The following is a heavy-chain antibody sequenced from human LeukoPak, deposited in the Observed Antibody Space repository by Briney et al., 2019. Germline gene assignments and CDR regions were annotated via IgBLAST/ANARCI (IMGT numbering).Heavy chain of an antibody. CDR3: ARTTEAHSWRTRYYDYYMDV. J-gene: IGHJ6*03. V-gene: IGHV4-59*01. CDR2: IYYSGSN. CDR1: GRSISRYY. Sequence: SETLSLTCTVSGRSISRYYWSWLPHPPGKGVEGLGYIYYSGSNNYHTSLKSRVTISVDTSKNQFSLKLSSVTAADTAVYYSARTTEAHSWRTRYYDYYMDVWGKGTTVTVSS. D-gene: IGHD6-13*01.